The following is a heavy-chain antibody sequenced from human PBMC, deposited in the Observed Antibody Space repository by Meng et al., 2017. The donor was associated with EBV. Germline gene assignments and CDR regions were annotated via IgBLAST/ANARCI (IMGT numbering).Heavy chain of an antibody. D-gene: IGHD6-6*01. CDR1: GFSLSTRGVG. CDR2: IYWDDDK. V-gene: IGHV2-5*02. J-gene: IGHJ4*02. CDR3: AHIIAARPFDY. Sequence: SPVKGLGPTHVNPTQTLSLTGTFCGFSLSTRGVGVGWIRQPPGKALEWLALIYWDDDKRYSPSLKSRLTITKDTSKNQVVLTMTNMDPVDAATYYCAHIIAARPFDYWGQGTLVTVSS.